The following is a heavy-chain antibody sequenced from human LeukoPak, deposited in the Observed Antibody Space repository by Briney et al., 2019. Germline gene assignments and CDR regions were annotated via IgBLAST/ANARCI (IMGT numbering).Heavy chain of an antibody. CDR2: IIPLFGTA. J-gene: IGHJ6*04. CDR3: ARTVGDDYYYYYGMDV. D-gene: IGHD2-21*01. CDR1: GGTFSSCA. Sequence: ASLKVSCKAAGGTFSSCAISWVRPAPGQGLEWVGGIIPLFGTANYAQKFQGRVTITADESTSTAYMELSSLRSEDTAVYYCARTVGDDYYYYYGMDVWGKGTTVTVSS. V-gene: IGHV1-69*13.